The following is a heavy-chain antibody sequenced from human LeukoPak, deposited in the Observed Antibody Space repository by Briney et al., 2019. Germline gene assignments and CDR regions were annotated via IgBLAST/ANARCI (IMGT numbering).Heavy chain of an antibody. CDR3: ARHGPGIAAAGYYYYYYMDV. J-gene: IGHJ6*03. CDR1: GYSFTSYW. Sequence: GESLKISCKGSGYSFTSYWIGWVRQMPGKGLEWMGIIYPGDSDTRYSPSFQGQVTISADKSISTAYLQWSSLKASDTAMYYCARHGPGIAAAGYYYYYYMDVWGKGTTVTISS. CDR2: IYPGDSDT. D-gene: IGHD6-13*01. V-gene: IGHV5-51*01.